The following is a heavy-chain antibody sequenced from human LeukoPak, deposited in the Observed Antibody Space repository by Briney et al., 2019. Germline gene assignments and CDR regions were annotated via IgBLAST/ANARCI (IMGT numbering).Heavy chain of an antibody. D-gene: IGHD1-14*01. Sequence: GGSLRLSCAASGFTFSSYSMNWVRQAPGKGLEWVSYISSSSSTIYYADSVKGRFTISRDNAKNSLYLQMNSLRAEDTAVYYCARVPGILPYYHYYMDVWGKGTTVTVSS. CDR2: ISSSSSTI. CDR1: GFTFSSYS. J-gene: IGHJ6*03. CDR3: ARVPGILPYYHYYMDV. V-gene: IGHV3-48*01.